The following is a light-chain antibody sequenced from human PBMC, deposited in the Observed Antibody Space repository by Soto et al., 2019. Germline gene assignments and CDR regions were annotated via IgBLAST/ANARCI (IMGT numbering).Light chain of an antibody. CDR3: HPYETFAGT. CDR1: HSVSSS. CDR2: GAS. Sequence: EVVMTQSPATLSVSPGQRVTLSCRASHSVSSSLAWYQQKPGQAPRLLISGASTRAAGVPARFSGSGSGTDFTLTVRVLQDEDFATYCSHPYETFAGTFGPGAKVEI. J-gene: IGKJ1*01. V-gene: IGKV3-15*01.